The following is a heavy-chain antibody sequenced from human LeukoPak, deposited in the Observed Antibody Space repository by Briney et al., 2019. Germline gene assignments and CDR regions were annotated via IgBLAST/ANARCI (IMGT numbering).Heavy chain of an antibody. CDR1: GGSISSSNYY. CDR2: IYYSGST. Sequence: SETLSLTCTVSGGSISSSNYYWGWICQPPGKGLEWIGSIYYSGSTFYNPSLKSRVTMSVDTSKNQFSLNLGSVTAADTAVYYCARLIIAAAGPGRWFDPWGQGTLVTVSS. V-gene: IGHV4-39*01. D-gene: IGHD6-13*01. J-gene: IGHJ5*02. CDR3: ARLIIAAAGPGRWFDP.